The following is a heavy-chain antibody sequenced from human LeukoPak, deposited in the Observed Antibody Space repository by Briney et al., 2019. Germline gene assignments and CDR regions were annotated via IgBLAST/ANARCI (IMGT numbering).Heavy chain of an antibody. CDR2: IYYSGST. CDR1: GGSISSYY. D-gene: IGHD3-16*01. CDR3: ARGQIWVFDP. Sequence: SETLSLTCTVSGGSISSYYWSWIRQPPGKGLEWIGYIYYSGSTYYNPSLKSRVTISVDTSKNQFSLKLSSVTAADTAVYYCARGQIWVFDPWGQGTLVAVSS. J-gene: IGHJ5*02. V-gene: IGHV4-59*12.